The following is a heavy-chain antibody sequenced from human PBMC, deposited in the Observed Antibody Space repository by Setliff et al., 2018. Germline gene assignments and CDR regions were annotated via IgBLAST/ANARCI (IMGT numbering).Heavy chain of an antibody. D-gene: IGHD3-22*01. CDR1: GGSISSGDYY. CDR3: ARESRYYNENLGTLDY. CDR2: IYSSGST. J-gene: IGHJ4*02. Sequence: SETLSLTCTVPGGSISSGDYYGSWLRQPPGKGLELIGYIYSSGSTYYNPSLKSRVSISVDTSKNQFSLKLSPVTAADTAVYYCARESRYYNENLGTLDYWGQGTLVTVSS. V-gene: IGHV4-30-4*08.